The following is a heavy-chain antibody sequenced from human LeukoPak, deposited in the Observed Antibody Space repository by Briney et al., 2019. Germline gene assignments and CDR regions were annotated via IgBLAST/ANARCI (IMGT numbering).Heavy chain of an antibody. J-gene: IGHJ4*02. Sequence: GGSLRLSCAASGFTLSCCGMHWVRQAPGKGLEWVAFIRYDGSNKYYADSVKGRFTISRDNSKNTLYLQMNSLRAEDTAMFYCAKDGDDSIDYWGQGTLVTVSS. CDR1: GFTLSCCG. CDR3: AKDGDDSIDY. D-gene: IGHD3-22*01. CDR2: IRYDGSNK. V-gene: IGHV3-30*02.